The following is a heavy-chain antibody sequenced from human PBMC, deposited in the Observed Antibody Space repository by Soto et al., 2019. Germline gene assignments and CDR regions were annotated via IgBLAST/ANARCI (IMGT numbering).Heavy chain of an antibody. CDR2: INPSGGST. CDR1: GYTFITYS. V-gene: IGHV1-46*01. CDR3: TRVFGVFFTPGY. D-gene: IGHD3-3*01. J-gene: IGHJ4*02. Sequence: ASVKVSCKTSGYTFITYSIHWVRQAPGQGLEWMGMINPSGGSTTYTQNFQGRVTMTRDTSTSTVYMELSSLRSEDTAMYYCTRVFGVFFTPGYWGQGPLVTVSS.